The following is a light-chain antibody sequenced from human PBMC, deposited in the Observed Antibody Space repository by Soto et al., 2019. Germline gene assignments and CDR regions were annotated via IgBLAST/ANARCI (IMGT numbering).Light chain of an antibody. J-gene: IGLJ2*01. CDR1: SSDVGGYDY. CDR2: EVN. V-gene: IGLV2-14*01. Sequence: QSALTQPRSVSGSPGQSVTISCTGTSSDVGGYDYVSWYQQHPGEAPKLIIYEVNNRPSGVSNRFSGSKSGNTASLSISDLQAEDEADYYCSSYTSVSIVVVFGGGTKLTVL. CDR3: SSYTSVSIVVV.